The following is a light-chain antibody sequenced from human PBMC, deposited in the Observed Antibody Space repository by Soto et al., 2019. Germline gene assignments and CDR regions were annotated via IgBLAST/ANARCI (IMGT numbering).Light chain of an antibody. J-gene: IGKJ1*01. V-gene: IGKV3-20*01. CDR1: QTVTRNY. Sequence: EIVLTQSAGTLSLSPGERATLSCRASQTVTRNYLAWYKQKPGQAPRLLIYGASSRATGIPDRFSGSGSGTDFTLTISRLEPEDFAVYYCQQYDSLPRTFGQGTKVDIK. CDR2: GAS. CDR3: QQYDSLPRT.